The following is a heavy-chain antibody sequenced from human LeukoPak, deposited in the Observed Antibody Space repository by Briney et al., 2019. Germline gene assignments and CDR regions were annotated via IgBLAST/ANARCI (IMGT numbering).Heavy chain of an antibody. CDR3: ARGSGAAAGAFDY. V-gene: IGHV3-33*01. Sequence: PGGSLRLSCAASGFTFRSYGMHWVRQAPGKGLEWVAIVWYDGNNKYYADSVKGRFTASRDNSKDTVSLQLNSLRAEDTAVYYCARGSGAAAGAFDYWGQGTLVTVPS. D-gene: IGHD6-13*01. J-gene: IGHJ4*02. CDR1: GFTFRSYG. CDR2: VWYDGNNK.